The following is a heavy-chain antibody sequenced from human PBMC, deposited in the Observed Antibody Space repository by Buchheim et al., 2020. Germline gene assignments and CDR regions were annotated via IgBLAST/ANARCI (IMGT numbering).Heavy chain of an antibody. CDR1: GFTFSSYE. D-gene: IGHD6-6*01. CDR2: LSSSGSTI. Sequence: EVQLVESGGGLVQPGGSLRLSCAASGFTFSSYEMNWVRQAPGKGLEWVSYLSSSGSTIYYADSVKGRFTISRDHAKTSLSLQMNSLRAEDTAVYYCARGYSSSSFYYYGMDVWGQGTT. J-gene: IGHJ6*02. CDR3: ARGYSSSSFYYYGMDV. V-gene: IGHV3-48*03.